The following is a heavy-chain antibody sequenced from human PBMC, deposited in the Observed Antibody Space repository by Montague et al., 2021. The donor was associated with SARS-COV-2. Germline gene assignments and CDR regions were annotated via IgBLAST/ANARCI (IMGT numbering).Heavy chain of an antibody. D-gene: IGHD2-2*01. Sequence: CAISGDSVSSNIATWNWIRQSSSRGLEWLGRTYYRPKWYNDYAEXVKSRITIDPDTSKHQFSLHLNSVTPEDAAVYYCARIPVGSKYYFDFWGQGTLVTVSS. CDR3: ARIPVGSKYYFDF. CDR1: GDSVSSNIAT. CDR2: TYYRPKWYN. J-gene: IGHJ4*02. V-gene: IGHV6-1*01.